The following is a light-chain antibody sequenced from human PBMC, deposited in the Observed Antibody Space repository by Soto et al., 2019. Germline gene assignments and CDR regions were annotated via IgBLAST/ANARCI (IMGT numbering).Light chain of an antibody. J-gene: IGLJ3*02. V-gene: IGLV2-14*01. Sequence: QSALTQPASVSGSPGQSITISCTGTSSDVGGYNYVSWYQQHPGKAPKLMIYEVSNRPSGVSTRFSGSKSGNTASLTISGFQAEDEADYYCSSYTSSSTLVFGGGTKLTVL. CDR3: SSYTSSSTLV. CDR2: EVS. CDR1: SSDVGGYNY.